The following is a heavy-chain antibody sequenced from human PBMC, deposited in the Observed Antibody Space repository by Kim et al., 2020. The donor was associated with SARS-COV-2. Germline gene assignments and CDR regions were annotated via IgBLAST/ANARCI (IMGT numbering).Heavy chain of an antibody. Sequence: VKGRFTIARDNSKNTLYLQMNSLRAEDTAVYYCARSIAAAGPYYYYGMDVWGQGTTVTVSS. J-gene: IGHJ6*02. D-gene: IGHD6-13*01. CDR3: ARSIAAAGPYYYYGMDV. V-gene: IGHV3-30*01.